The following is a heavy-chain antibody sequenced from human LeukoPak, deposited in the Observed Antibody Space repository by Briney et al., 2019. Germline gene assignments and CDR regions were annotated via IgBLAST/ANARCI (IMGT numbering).Heavy chain of an antibody. CDR1: GGSISSGGYS. CDR3: ARVPSGSYSVYGMDV. CDR2: IYPSGST. D-gene: IGHD1-26*01. J-gene: IGHJ6*02. Sequence: SETLSLTCAVSGGSISSGGYSWSWIRQPPGKGLEWIGYIYPSGSTYYNPSLKSRVTISVDRSKNQFSLKLSSVTAADTAVYYCARVPSGSYSVYGMDVWGQGTTVTVSS. V-gene: IGHV4-30-2*01.